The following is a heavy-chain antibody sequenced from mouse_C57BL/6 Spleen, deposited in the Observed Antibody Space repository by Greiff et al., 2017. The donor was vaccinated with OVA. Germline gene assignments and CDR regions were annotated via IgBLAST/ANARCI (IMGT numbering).Heavy chain of an antibody. CDR3: ARYADYDGEDY. CDR2: IRNKANGYTT. J-gene: IGHJ4*01. Sequence: DVQLVESGGGLVQPGGSLSLSCAASGFTFTDYYMSWVRQPPGKALEWLGFIRNKANGYTTEYSASVKGRFTISRDNSQSILYLQMNALRAEDSATYYCARYADYDGEDYWGQGTSVTVSS. V-gene: IGHV7-3*01. D-gene: IGHD2-4*01. CDR1: GFTFTDYY.